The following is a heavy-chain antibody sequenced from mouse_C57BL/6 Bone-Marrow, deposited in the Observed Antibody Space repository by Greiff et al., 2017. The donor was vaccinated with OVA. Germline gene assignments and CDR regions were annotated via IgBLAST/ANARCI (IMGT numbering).Heavy chain of an antibody. J-gene: IGHJ1*03. V-gene: IGHV1-61*01. CDR2: IYPSDSET. CDR3: ARNYWYFDV. CDR1: GYTFTSYW. Sequence: VKLQQPGAELVRPGSSVKLSCKASGYTFTSYWMDWVKQRPGQGLEWIGNIYPSDSETHYNQKFKDKATLTVDKSSSTAYMQLSSLTSEDSAVYYCARNYWYFDVWGTGTTVTVSS.